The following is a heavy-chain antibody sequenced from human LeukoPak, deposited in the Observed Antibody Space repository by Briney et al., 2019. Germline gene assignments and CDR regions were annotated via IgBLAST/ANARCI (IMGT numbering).Heavy chain of an antibody. CDR1: GGSISTSSYY. CDR2: INHSGST. J-gene: IGHJ6*03. D-gene: IGHD3-22*01. Sequence: RSSETLSLTCNVSGGSISTSSYYWSWIRQPPGKGLEWIGEINHSGSTNYNPSLKSRLTISVDTSKNQFSLKLSSVTAADTAVYYCARGYDSSGYVYYYYYMDVWGKGTTVTVSS. V-gene: IGHV4-39*07. CDR3: ARGYDSSGYVYYYYYMDV.